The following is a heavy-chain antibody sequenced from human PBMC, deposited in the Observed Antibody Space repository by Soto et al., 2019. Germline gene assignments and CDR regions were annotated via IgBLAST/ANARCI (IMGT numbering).Heavy chain of an antibody. CDR1: GGSRCSRTYY. CDR2: INYSGST. V-gene: IGHV4-39*01. Sequence: SVAGGSRCSRTYYRDMINQTPGNGLEWIGSINYSGSTYSNPSLKSRLTISADTYKNQFSLKLSSVTAADTAVYFCARQSEYYYDSGRADPLSVMDVWGHGTTVTVSS. J-gene: IGHJ6*02. D-gene: IGHD3-10*01. CDR3: ARQSEYYYDSGRADPLSVMDV.